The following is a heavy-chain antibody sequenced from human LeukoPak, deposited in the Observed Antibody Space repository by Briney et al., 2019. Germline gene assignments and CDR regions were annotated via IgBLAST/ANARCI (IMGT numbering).Heavy chain of an antibody. CDR3: ARDSGYSSSDAFDI. Sequence: PSETLSLTCTVSGGSISSYYWSGIRQPPGKGLEWIGYIYYSGSTNYNPSLKSRVTISVDTSKNQFSLKLSSVTAADTAVYYCARDSGYSSSDAFDIWGQGTMVTVSS. J-gene: IGHJ3*02. CDR1: GGSISSYY. V-gene: IGHV4-59*01. D-gene: IGHD6-13*01. CDR2: IYYSGST.